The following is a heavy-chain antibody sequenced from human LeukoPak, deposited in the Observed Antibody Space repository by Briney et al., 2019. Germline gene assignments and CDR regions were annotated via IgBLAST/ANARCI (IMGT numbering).Heavy chain of an antibody. J-gene: IGHJ6*04. D-gene: IGHD2-15*01. CDR1: GFTFSTYA. Sequence: PGGSLRLSCAASGFTFSTYAMHWVRQAPGRGLEWVAVIWCDGSNQYYADSVKGRFTISRDNSKNTLYLQMNSLRAEDTAVYYCARALGGDYGMDVWGKGTTVTVSS. V-gene: IGHV3-33*01. CDR2: IWCDGSNQ. CDR3: ARALGGDYGMDV.